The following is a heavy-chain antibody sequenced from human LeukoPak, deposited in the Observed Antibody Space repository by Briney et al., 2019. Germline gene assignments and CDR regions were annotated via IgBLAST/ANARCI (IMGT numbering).Heavy chain of an antibody. Sequence: ASVKVSCKASGYTFTDYYLHWVRQAPEQGLEWMGWINPNSGVTKSAQKFQGRVTMTRDTSVSTAYMELSRLRSDDTAVYYCARHPSTYYYDSSSYYNYWGQGTLVTISS. D-gene: IGHD3-22*01. CDR2: INPNSGVT. CDR1: GYTFTDYY. V-gene: IGHV1-2*02. J-gene: IGHJ4*02. CDR3: ARHPSTYYYDSSSYYNY.